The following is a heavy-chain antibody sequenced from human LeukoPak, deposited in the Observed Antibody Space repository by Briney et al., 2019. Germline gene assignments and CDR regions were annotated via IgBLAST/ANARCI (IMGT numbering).Heavy chain of an antibody. CDR1: GFTFSSYA. CDR3: AREGPLRYFDCPDY. CDR2: ISYDGSNK. V-gene: IGHV3-30-3*01. D-gene: IGHD3-9*01. J-gene: IGHJ4*02. Sequence: GRSLRLSCAASGFTFSSYAMHWVRQAPGKGPEWVAVISYDGSNKYYADSVKGRFTISRDNSKNTLYLQMNSLRAEDTAVYYCAREGPLRYFDCPDYWGQGTLVTVSS.